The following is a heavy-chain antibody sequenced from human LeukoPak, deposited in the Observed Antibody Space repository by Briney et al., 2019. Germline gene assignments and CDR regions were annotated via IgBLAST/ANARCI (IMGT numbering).Heavy chain of an antibody. CDR2: IGGSGDRT. CDR1: GFTFNIYA. D-gene: IGHD6-13*01. V-gene: IGHV3-23*01. CDR3: AKDRTQQPYGIFDY. J-gene: IGHJ4*02. Sequence: GGSLRLSCAASGFTFNIYAMTWVRQDPGKGLEWVSAIGGSGDRTYCADSVKGRFTISKDNSKNTLYLQMNSLRAEDTAVYYCAKDRTQQPYGIFDYWGQGTLVTVSS.